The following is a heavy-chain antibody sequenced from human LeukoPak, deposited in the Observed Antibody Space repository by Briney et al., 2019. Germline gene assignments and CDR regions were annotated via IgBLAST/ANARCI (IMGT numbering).Heavy chain of an antibody. D-gene: IGHD6-19*01. Sequence: GGSLRLSCAASGITFSSHAMSWVRQAPGKGLEWVSGISGSGGTTDYADSVKGRFTISRDNSKNTLYLQMNSLRADDSAVYYCARAPRRSSGYLDYWGQGTLVTVSS. V-gene: IGHV3-23*01. CDR2: ISGSGGTT. J-gene: IGHJ4*02. CDR3: ARAPRRSSGYLDY. CDR1: GITFSSHA.